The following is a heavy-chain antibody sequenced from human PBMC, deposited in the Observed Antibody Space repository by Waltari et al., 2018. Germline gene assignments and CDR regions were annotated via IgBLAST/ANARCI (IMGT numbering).Heavy chain of an antibody. CDR3: ARGPYDFGSGYYLDY. D-gene: IGHD3-3*01. Sequence: EVQLVQSGAEVKKPGESLKVPCKGSGERVTSSGHGGVRRLTGKGLGWKGMHCPGDSDTRYSPSFQGQVTISADKSISTAYLQWSSLKASDTAMYYCARGPYDFGSGYYLDYWGQGTLVTVSS. CDR1: GERVTSSG. J-gene: IGHJ4*02. V-gene: IGHV5-51*01. CDR2: HCPGDSDT.